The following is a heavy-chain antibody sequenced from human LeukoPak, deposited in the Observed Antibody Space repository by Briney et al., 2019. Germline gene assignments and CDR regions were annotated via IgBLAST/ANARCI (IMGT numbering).Heavy chain of an antibody. D-gene: IGHD3-22*01. CDR2: LYYSGNT. CDR1: GGSISSSSYY. J-gene: IGHJ4*02. V-gene: IGHV4-39*02. Sequence: SETLSLTCTVSGGSISSSSYYWGWIRQPPGRGLEWIGSLYYSGNTYYNPSLKSRVTISVDTSKNHFSLRLGSVTAADTAVYYCARGYAISAYPLDNWGQGTLVTVSS. CDR3: ARGYAISAYPLDN.